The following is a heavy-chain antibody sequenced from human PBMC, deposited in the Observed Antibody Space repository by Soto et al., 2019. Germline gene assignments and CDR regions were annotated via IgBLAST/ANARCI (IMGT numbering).Heavy chain of an antibody. CDR2: IYYSGST. D-gene: IGHD4-17*01. CDR3: AREKYGDLDY. V-gene: IGHV4-59*01. J-gene: IGHJ4*02. Sequence: NPSETLSLTCTVSGGSISSYYWSWIRQPPGKGLEWIGYIYYSGSTNYNPSLKSRVTISVDTSKNQFSLKLSSVTAADTAVYYCAREKYGDLDYWGQGTLVTAPQ. CDR1: GGSISSYY.